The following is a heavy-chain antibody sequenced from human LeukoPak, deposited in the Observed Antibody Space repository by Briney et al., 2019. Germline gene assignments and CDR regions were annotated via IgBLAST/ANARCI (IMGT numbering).Heavy chain of an antibody. CDR3: ARGTRQWLVPSAFDL. CDR2: IFSSGST. D-gene: IGHD6-19*01. CDR1: GDYISRGYFY. V-gene: IGHV4-31*03. J-gene: IGHJ3*01. Sequence: PSETLSLTCTVSGDYISRGYFYWSWIRQHPGKGLEWIGNIFSSGSTLYNASLQSRLTISLDTSKNQISLKLNSVTAADTAVYYCARGTRQWLVPSAFDLWGQGTMLTVSS.